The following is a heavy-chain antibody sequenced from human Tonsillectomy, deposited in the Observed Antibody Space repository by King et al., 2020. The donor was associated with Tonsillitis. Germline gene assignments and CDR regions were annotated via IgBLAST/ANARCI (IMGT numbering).Heavy chain of an antibody. CDR2: ISGSGGST. CDR1: GLTFSSYA. D-gene: IGHD5-12*01. Sequence: MQLVESGGGLVQPGGSLRLSCAASGLTFSSYAMSWVRQAPGKGLEWVSAISGSGGSTYYADSVKGRFTISRDNSKNTLYLQMNSLRAEDTAVYYCANSRDKYSGYDLQDYWGQGTLVTVSS. J-gene: IGHJ4*02. V-gene: IGHV3-23*04. CDR3: ANSRDKYSGYDLQDY.